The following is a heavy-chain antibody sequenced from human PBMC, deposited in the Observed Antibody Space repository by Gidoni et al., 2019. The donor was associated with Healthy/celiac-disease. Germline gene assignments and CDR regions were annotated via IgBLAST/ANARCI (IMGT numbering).Heavy chain of an antibody. D-gene: IGHD2-21*02. V-gene: IGHV4-34*01. Sequence: QVQLQQWGAGLLKPSETLSLTCAVYGGSFSGYYWSWIRQPPGKGLEWIGEINHSGSTNYNPPLKSGVPISVDTSKNQFSRKLSSGTAADTVGYYLAGGPPLGGGGIVVVTARGMDVWGQGTTVTVSS. J-gene: IGHJ6*02. CDR2: INHSGST. CDR1: GGSFSGYY. CDR3: AGGPPLGGGGIVVVTARGMDV.